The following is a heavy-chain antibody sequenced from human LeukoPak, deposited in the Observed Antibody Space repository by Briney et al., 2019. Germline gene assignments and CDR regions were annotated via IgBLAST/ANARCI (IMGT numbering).Heavy chain of an antibody. V-gene: IGHV3-7*01. Sequence: GGSLRLSCAASGFTFSSYWMSWVRQAPGKGLEWVANIKYDENEKDYVASVKGRFTISRDNAKNSLYLQMNNLRAEDTALYYCARDRHYYESTGYFFDSWGQGTLVTVSS. CDR2: IKYDENEK. J-gene: IGHJ4*02. CDR3: ARDRHYYESTGYFFDS. D-gene: IGHD3-22*01. CDR1: GFTFSSYW.